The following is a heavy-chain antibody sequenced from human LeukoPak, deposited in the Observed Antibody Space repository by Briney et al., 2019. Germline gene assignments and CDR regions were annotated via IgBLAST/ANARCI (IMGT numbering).Heavy chain of an antibody. CDR1: GFTFSSYW. D-gene: IGHD2-21*01. Sequence: QPGGSLRLSCAASGFTFSSYWMSWVRQAPGKGLEWVANIKQDGSEKYYVDSVKGRFTISRDNAKNSLYLQMNSLRAEDTAVYYCARVRLLWSQGHYYYMDVWGKGTTVTVSS. CDR2: IKQDGSEK. V-gene: IGHV3-7*01. J-gene: IGHJ6*03. CDR3: ARVRLLWSQGHYYYMDV.